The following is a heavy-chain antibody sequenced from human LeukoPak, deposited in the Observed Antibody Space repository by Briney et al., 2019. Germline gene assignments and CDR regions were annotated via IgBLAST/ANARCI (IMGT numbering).Heavy chain of an antibody. CDR1: GGSISSYY. V-gene: IGHV4-59*01. Sequence: AETLSLTCTDSGGSISSYYWSWIRQPPGRGLEWIGYHYYSGSTNHNPSLTSRVTISVDTSNNQFSLKLSSVTAADTAVYYCARSSYYDGSGSYYHAFDIWGQGTMVTVPS. CDR3: ARSSYYDGSGSYYHAFDI. J-gene: IGHJ3*02. D-gene: IGHD3-10*01. CDR2: HYYSGST.